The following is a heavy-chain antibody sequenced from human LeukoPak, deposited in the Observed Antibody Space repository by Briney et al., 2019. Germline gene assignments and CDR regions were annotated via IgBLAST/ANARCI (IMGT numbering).Heavy chain of an antibody. D-gene: IGHD5-24*01. Sequence: SETLSLTCTVSGGSISSSSYYWGWIRQPPGKGLEWIGSIYYSGSTYYNPSLKSRVTISVDTSKNQFSLKLSSVTAADTAVYYCARTVEMAGNFDYWGQGTLVTVSS. J-gene: IGHJ4*02. CDR3: ARTVEMAGNFDY. CDR1: GGSISSSSYY. CDR2: IYYSGST. V-gene: IGHV4-39*07.